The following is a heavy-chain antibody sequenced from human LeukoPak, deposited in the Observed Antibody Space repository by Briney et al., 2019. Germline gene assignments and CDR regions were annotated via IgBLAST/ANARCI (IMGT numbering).Heavy chain of an antibody. CDR2: IRSKANSYAT. D-gene: IGHD3-10*01. Sequence: GGSLRLSCAASGFTFSGSAMHWVRQAPGKGLEWVGRIRSKANSYATAYAASVKGRFTISRDDSKNTAYLQMNSLKTEDTAVYYCSTTMVRGVDFDYWGQGTLVTVSS. V-gene: IGHV3-73*01. J-gene: IGHJ4*02. CDR1: GFTFSGSA. CDR3: STTMVRGVDFDY.